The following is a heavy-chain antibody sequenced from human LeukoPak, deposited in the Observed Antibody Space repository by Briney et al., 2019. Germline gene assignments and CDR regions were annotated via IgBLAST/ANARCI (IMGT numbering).Heavy chain of an antibody. CDR2: MNPNSGNT. CDR1: GDTFTNYD. Sequence: ASVKVSCKASGDTFTNYDINWVRQATGQGLEWMGWMNPNSGNTGYAQKFQGRVTMTRNTSISTAYMELSSLRSEDTAVYYCVTAPRLRWFGELLGWFDPWGQGTLVTVSS. D-gene: IGHD3-10*01. J-gene: IGHJ5*02. CDR3: VTAPRLRWFGELLGWFDP. V-gene: IGHV1-8*01.